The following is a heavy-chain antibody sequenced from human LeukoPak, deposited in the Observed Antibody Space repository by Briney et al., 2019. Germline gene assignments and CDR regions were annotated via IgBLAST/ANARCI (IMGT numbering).Heavy chain of an antibody. Sequence: ASVKVSCKVSGYTLTELSMHWVRQAPGKGLEWMGGFDPGDGETIYAQKFQGRVTMTEDTSTDTAYMELSSLRSEDTAVYYCATRTPPRLNRDYWGQGTLVTVSS. J-gene: IGHJ4*02. CDR3: ATRTPPRLNRDY. CDR2: FDPGDGET. D-gene: IGHD6-25*01. CDR1: GYTLTELS. V-gene: IGHV1-24*01.